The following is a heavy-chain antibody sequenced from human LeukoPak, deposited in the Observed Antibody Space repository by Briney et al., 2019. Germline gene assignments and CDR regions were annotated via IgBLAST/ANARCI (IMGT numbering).Heavy chain of an antibody. CDR3: ARGGSSWYIDY. J-gene: IGHJ4*02. Sequence: ASVKVSCKASGGTFSSYAISWVRQAPGQGLEWMGRIIPILGIANYAQKFQGRVTITADKSTSTAYMELSSLRSEDTAVYYCARGGSSWYIDYWGQGTLVTVSS. CDR2: IIPILGIA. V-gene: IGHV1-69*04. D-gene: IGHD6-13*01. CDR1: GGTFSSYA.